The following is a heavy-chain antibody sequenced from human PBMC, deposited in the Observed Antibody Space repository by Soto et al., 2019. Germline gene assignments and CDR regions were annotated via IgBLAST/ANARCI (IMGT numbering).Heavy chain of an antibody. J-gene: IGHJ4*02. D-gene: IGHD6-6*01. CDR1: GFTFRSYS. CDR3: AKGWRIAARPSVY. V-gene: IGHV3-48*01. CDR2: ISSSSSTI. Sequence: GGSLRLSCAASGFTFRSYSMNWVRQAPGKGLEWVSYISSSSSTIYYADSVKGRFTISRDNAKNSLYLQMNSLRAEDTAVYYCAKGWRIAARPSVYWGQGTLVTVSS.